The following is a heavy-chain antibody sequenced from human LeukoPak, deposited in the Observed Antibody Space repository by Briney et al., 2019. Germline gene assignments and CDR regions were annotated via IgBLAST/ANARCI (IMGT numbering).Heavy chain of an antibody. Sequence: VSVKVSCKASRYTFSSYYIYWVRQAPGQGLEWMGVINPSTGGTIYAQKFQDRVTMTKDTSTSTVYMELSSLRSEDTAVYYCARAGIFDYWGQGTLVTVSS. CDR1: RYTFSSYY. CDR2: INPSTGGT. D-gene: IGHD3-10*01. V-gene: IGHV1-46*01. CDR3: ARAGIFDY. J-gene: IGHJ4*02.